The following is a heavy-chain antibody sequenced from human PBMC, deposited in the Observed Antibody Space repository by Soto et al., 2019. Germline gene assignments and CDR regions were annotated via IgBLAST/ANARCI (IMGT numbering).Heavy chain of an antibody. Sequence: QVQLVESGGGVVQPGRSLRLSCAASGFTFSKYTMHWVRQAPGKGLEWVAAISDDGSNTYYADSVKGRFTISRDNSKNXXXMXXNRLSNEVTAVHYCAREVYYDFWSGLNSHPYYFDDWGQGTLVTVSS. J-gene: IGHJ4*02. CDR2: ISDDGSNT. D-gene: IGHD3-3*01. V-gene: IGHV3-30-3*01. CDR3: AREVYYDFWSGLNSHPYYFDD. CDR1: GFTFSKYT.